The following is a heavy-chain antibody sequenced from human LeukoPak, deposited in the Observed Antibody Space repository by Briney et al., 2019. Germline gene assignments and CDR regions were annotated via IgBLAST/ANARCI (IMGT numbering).Heavy chain of an antibody. CDR3: ASGSSSLIDY. CDR2: ISSSSSYI. D-gene: IGHD6-13*01. V-gene: IGHV3-21*01. J-gene: IGHJ4*02. Sequence: GGSLRLSCAASGFTFSSYSMNWVRQAPGKGLEWASSISSSSSYIYYADSVKGRFTISRDNAKNSLYLQMNSLRAEDTAVYYCASGSSSLIDYWGQGTLVTVSS. CDR1: GFTFSSYS.